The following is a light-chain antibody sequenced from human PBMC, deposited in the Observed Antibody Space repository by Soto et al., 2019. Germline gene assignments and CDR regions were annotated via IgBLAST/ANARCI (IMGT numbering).Light chain of an antibody. J-gene: IGKJ1*01. V-gene: IGKV1-8*01. CDR1: QGISSY. Sequence: AIRMTQSPSSLSASTGDRVTITCRASQGISSYLAWYQQKPGKAPKLLSYAASTLQSGVTSRFRGSGSGTDFTLTISCLQSEDSATYSCDQYYSYPTWTLGNGTKVDIK. CDR2: AAS. CDR3: DQYYSYPTWT.